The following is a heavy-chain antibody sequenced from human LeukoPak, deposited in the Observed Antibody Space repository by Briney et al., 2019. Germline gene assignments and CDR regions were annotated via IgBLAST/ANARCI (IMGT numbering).Heavy chain of an antibody. CDR3: ARHSSGWIYYFDY. CDR2: IYYSGNT. Sequence: SETLSLTCTVSGGSISSSSYYWGWIRQPPGKGLEWIGSIYYSGNTHYNPYLKSRVTISVDTAKNQFSLKLNSVTAADTALYYCARHSSGWIYYFDYWGQGTLVTVSS. D-gene: IGHD6-19*01. CDR1: GGSISSSSYY. J-gene: IGHJ4*02. V-gene: IGHV4-39*01.